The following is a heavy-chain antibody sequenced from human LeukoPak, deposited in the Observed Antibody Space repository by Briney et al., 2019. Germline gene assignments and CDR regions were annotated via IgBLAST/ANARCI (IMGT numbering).Heavy chain of an antibody. CDR2: IYSSGST. J-gene: IGHJ4*02. D-gene: IGHD4/OR15-4a*01. V-gene: IGHV4-30-4*01. Sequence: SETLSLTCAVYGGSFSGYYWSWIRQPPGKGLEWIGYIYSSGSTYYNPSLKSRVTISIDTSKNQFSLKLSSVTAADTAVYYCARGEGSLGDYGWGQGTLVTVSS. CDR3: ARGEGSLGDYG. CDR1: GGSFSGYY.